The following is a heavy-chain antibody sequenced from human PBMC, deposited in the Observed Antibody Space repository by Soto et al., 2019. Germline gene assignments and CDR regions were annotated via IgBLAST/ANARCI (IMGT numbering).Heavy chain of an antibody. CDR2: ISGSGGST. J-gene: IGHJ6*02. CDR3: AKDNYYGDYGNYGMDV. D-gene: IGHD4-17*01. V-gene: IGHV3-23*01. CDR1: GFTFSSYA. Sequence: GSLRLSCAASGFTFSSYAMSWVRQAPGKGLEWVSAISGSGGSTYYADSVKGRFTISRDNSKNTLYLQMNSLRAEDTAVYYCAKDNYYGDYGNYGMDVWGQGTTVTVSS.